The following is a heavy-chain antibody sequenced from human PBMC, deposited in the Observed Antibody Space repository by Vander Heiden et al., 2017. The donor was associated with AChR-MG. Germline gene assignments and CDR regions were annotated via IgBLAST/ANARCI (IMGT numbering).Heavy chain of an antibody. Sequence: EVQLVASGECLVKLEVSLRPYCASSGFTFSSYSMNWVRQAPGKGLEWVSSISSSSSYIYYADSVKGRFTISRDNAKNSLYLQMNSLRAEDTAVYYCASDTMVQGGFDYWGQGTLVTVSS. CDR2: ISSSSSYI. CDR3: ASDTMVQGGFDY. V-gene: IGHV3-21*01. CDR1: GFTFSSYS. J-gene: IGHJ4*02. D-gene: IGHD3-10*01.